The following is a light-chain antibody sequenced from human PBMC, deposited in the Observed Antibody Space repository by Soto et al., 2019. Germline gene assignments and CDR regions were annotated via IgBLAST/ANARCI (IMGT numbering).Light chain of an antibody. V-gene: IGKV1-9*01. CDR3: QQLNSYPLT. J-gene: IGKJ4*01. Sequence: DIQLTQSPSFLSASVGDRVTITCRASQGISSYLAWYQQKPGKAPKLLIYAASTLQRGVPSRFSGSGFGTEFTLTISSLQPEDFATYYCQQLNSYPLTFGGGTKVEIK. CDR2: AAS. CDR1: QGISSY.